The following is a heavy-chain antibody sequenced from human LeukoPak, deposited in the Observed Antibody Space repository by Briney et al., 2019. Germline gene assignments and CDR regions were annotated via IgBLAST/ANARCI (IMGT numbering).Heavy chain of an antibody. D-gene: IGHD3-22*01. CDR2: IYHSGST. CDR1: GGSISSGGYY. CDR3: ARDSYDSSGYPDY. J-gene: IGHJ4*02. Sequence: SETLSLTCTVSGGSISSGGYYWSWIRQPPGKGLEWIGYIYHSGSTYYNPSLKSRVTISVDRSKNQFSLKLSSVTAADTAVYYCARDSYDSSGYPDYWGQGTLVTVSS. V-gene: IGHV4-30-2*01.